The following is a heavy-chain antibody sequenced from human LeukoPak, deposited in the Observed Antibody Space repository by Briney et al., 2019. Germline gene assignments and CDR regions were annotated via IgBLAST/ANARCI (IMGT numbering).Heavy chain of an antibody. J-gene: IGHJ4*02. CDR2: ISGSGGST. CDR1: GFTVSSNY. V-gene: IGHV3-23*01. D-gene: IGHD3-3*01. CDR3: AKDRDITIFGVVSLFDY. Sequence: PGGSLRLSCAASGFTVSSNYMSWVRQGPGKGLEWVSVISGSGGSTYYADSVKGRFTISRDNSKNTLYLQMNSLRAEDTAVYYCAKDRDITIFGVVSLFDYWGQGTLVTVSS.